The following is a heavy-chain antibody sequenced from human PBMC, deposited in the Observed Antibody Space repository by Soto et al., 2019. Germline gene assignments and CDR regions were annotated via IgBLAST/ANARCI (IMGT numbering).Heavy chain of an antibody. CDR2: TFYRSRWYS. V-gene: IGHV6-1*01. CDR3: ARAGSTMYRLHPTLDY. D-gene: IGHD3-9*01. J-gene: IGHJ4*02. Sequence: SQTLSLTCAISGDSVSTNSGAWNWIRQSPSRGLEWLGRTFYRSRWYSDYADSVKGRININSDTSKNQFSLQLSSVTPEDTAVYYCARAGSTMYRLHPTLDYWGQGTLVTVSS. CDR1: GDSVSTNSGA.